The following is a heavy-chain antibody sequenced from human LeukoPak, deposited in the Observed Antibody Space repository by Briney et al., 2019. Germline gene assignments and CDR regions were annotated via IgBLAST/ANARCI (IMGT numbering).Heavy chain of an antibody. CDR3: ARSESPYYYYYMDV. J-gene: IGHJ6*03. V-gene: IGHV3-74*01. Sequence: GESLRPSCAASGFTFSSYWMHWVRQAPGKGLVWVSRINSDGSSTSYADSVKGRFTISRDNAKNTLYLQMNSLRAEDTAVYYCARSESPYYYYYMDVWGKGTTVTVSS. CDR1: GFTFSSYW. CDR2: INSDGSST.